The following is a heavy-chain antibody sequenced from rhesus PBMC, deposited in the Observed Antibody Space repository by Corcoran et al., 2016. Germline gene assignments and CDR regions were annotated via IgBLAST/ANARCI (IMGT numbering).Heavy chain of an antibody. CDR3: ARDWGGYPFDY. CDR1: GYSIRSNY. J-gene: IGHJ4*01. CDR2: IYGSSGSN. Sequence: QVQLQESGPGLVQPSETLSLTCAVSGYSIRSNYWSWIRQPPGKGLEWIGYIYGSSGSNYYNPSLKSRVTISTDTSKNQFSLKLSSVTAADTAVYYCARDWGGYPFDYWGQGVLVTVSS. D-gene: IGHD1-44*02. V-gene: IGHV4-147*01.